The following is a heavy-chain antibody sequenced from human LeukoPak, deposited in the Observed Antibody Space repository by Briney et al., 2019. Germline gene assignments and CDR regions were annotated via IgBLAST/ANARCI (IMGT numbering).Heavy chain of an antibody. D-gene: IGHD3-10*01. J-gene: IGHJ4*02. V-gene: IGHV1-2*02. Sequence: ASVKVSCKASGYTFTGYYIHWVRQATGQGREWMGWINPNSGGTHYAQKFQGRVTMTSDTSIATVNMELSSLRSDDTAVYYCARDLKYGSGRDYWGQGTLVTVSS. CDR1: GYTFTGYY. CDR2: INPNSGGT. CDR3: ARDLKYGSGRDY.